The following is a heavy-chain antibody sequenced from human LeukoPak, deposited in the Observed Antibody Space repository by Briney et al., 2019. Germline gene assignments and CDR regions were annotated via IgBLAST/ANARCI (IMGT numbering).Heavy chain of an antibody. J-gene: IGHJ4*02. Sequence: ASVKVSCKVSGYTLSELSMHWVRQAPGKGLEWMGGFDPEDGETIYAQTFQGRVTMTEDTSTDTAYMELSSLRSEDTAVYYCTTDRQVSRNDYGDYVIFAATYWGQGTLVTVSS. CDR3: TTDRQVSRNDYGDYVIFAATY. D-gene: IGHD4-17*01. CDR2: FDPEDGET. CDR1: GYTLSELS. V-gene: IGHV1-24*01.